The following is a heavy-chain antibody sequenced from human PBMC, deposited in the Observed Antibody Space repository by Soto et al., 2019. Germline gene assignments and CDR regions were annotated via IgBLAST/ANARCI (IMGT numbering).Heavy chain of an antibody. J-gene: IGHJ4*02. Sequence: EVQLLESGGGLVQPGGSLRLSCAASGFTFSSYAMSWVRQAPGKGLEWVSAITGGGGGTYYANSVKGRFTISRDNSKKTLYLQLNSLRAEDTAVSYCAKDSNGGYYDRCGYFRHRDDYWGQGTLVTVSS. CDR3: AKDSNGGYYDRCGYFRHRDDY. V-gene: IGHV3-23*01. D-gene: IGHD3-22*01. CDR2: ITGGGGGT. CDR1: GFTFSSYA.